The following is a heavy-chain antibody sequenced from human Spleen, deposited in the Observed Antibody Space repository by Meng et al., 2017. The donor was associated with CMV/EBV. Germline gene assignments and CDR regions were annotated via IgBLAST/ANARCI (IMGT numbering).Heavy chain of an antibody. D-gene: IGHD6-6*01. CDR3: ARDRQRYSSSLAGAY. V-gene: IGHV1-46*01. CDR2: INPSGGSA. Sequence: ASVKVSCKASGYTFTNYYLHWVRQAPGQGLEWMGFINPSGGSANYAQKFQGRVTMTRDTSTSTVYMELSSLRSEDTAVYYCARDRQRYSSSLAGAYWGQGTLVTVSS. CDR1: GYTFTNYY. J-gene: IGHJ4*02.